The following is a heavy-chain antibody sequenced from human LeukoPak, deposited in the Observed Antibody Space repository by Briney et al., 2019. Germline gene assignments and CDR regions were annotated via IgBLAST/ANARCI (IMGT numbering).Heavy chain of an antibody. V-gene: IGHV1-2*04. CDR2: INPNSGGT. CDR3: ARDRPSEIGITPGGMDV. Sequence: ASVKVSCKASGYTFTGYYMHWVRQDPGQGLEWVGWINPNSGGTNYAQKFQGWVTITRDTSINTAYMELNRLRSDDTAVYYCARDRPSEIGITPGGMDVWGQGTTVTVSS. CDR1: GYTFTGYY. D-gene: IGHD1-14*01. J-gene: IGHJ6*02.